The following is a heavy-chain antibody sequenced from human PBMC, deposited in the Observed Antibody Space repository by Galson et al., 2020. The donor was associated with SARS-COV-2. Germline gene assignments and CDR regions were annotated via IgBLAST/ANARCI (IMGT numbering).Heavy chain of an antibody. Sequence: ASVKVSCKASGYTFTGYYIHWVRQAPGQGLEWMGWINPNSGGTNNAQKFQGRVTMTRDTPISTAYMELSRLRSDDTAVYYCARVGGDFRLVPLNYWGQGTLVTVSS. CDR3: ARVGGDFRLVPLNY. CDR1: GYTFTGYY. D-gene: IGHD3-10*01. CDR2: INPNSGGT. J-gene: IGHJ4*02. V-gene: IGHV1-2*02.